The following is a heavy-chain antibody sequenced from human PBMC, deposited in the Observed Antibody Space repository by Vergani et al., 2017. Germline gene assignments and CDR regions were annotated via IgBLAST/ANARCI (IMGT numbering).Heavy chain of an antibody. D-gene: IGHD4-17*01. CDR1: GGPFSSYT. CDR3: ARDDYGDGNYFDY. Sequence: QVQLVQSGAEVKKPGSSVTVSCKASGGPFSSYTISWVRQAPGQGLEWMGRIIPILGIANYAQKFQGRVTITADKSTSTAYVELSSLRSDDTAGYYGARDDYGDGNYFDYWGQGTLVTVSS. J-gene: IGHJ4*02. V-gene: IGHV1-69*08. CDR2: IIPILGIA.